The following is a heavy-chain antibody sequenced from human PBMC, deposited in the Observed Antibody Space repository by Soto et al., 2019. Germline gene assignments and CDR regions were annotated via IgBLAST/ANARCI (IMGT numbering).Heavy chain of an antibody. CDR3: AKGDRAAAGYFDL. CDR2: ISYDGSNK. J-gene: IGHJ2*01. Sequence: QVQLVESGGGVVQPGRSLRLSCAASGFTFSSYGMHWVRQAPGKGLEWVAVISYDGSNKYYADSVKGRFTISRDNSKNTLYLQMNSLRGEEAAVDYWAKGDRAAAGYFDLWGRGTLVTVSS. CDR1: GFTFSSYG. V-gene: IGHV3-30*18. D-gene: IGHD6-13*01.